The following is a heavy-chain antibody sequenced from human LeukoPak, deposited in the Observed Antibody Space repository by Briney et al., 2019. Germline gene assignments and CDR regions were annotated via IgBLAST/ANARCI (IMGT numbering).Heavy chain of an antibody. CDR1: GGSLTNYY. CDR3: ARLNFRGGEALHFDS. D-gene: IGHD3-16*01. V-gene: IGHV4-4*09. CDR2: IHSDGTT. J-gene: IGHJ4*02. Sequence: SETLSLTCSVSGGSLTNYYWGWIRQPPGKGLEFIGYIHSDGTTNYDSSLQSRVAISLDTSKIQFSPRLCSVTAADTALYFCARLNFRGGEALHFDSWGQGTPVTVSS.